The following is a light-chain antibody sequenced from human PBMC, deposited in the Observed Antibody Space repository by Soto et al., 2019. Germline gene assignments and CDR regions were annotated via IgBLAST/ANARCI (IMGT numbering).Light chain of an antibody. CDR3: QSYDSSLSVV. V-gene: IGLV1-40*01. J-gene: IGLJ2*01. CDR2: GNS. Sequence: QSVLTQPPSLSGAPGQRVTISCTGSSSKIGAGYDVHWYQQLPGTAPKLLIYGNSNRPSGVPDRFSGSKSGTSASLAITGLQAEDEADYYCQSYDSSLSVVFGGGTQLTVL. CDR1: SSKIGAGYD.